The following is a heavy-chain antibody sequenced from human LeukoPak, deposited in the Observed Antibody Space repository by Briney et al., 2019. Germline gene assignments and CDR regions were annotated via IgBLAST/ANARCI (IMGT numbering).Heavy chain of an antibody. V-gene: IGHV4-4*09. CDR1: GGSISSFY. J-gene: IGHJ4*02. CDR3: ARRVKQQLVFDY. CDR2: IYTSGST. D-gene: IGHD6-13*01. Sequence: SETLSLTCTVSGGSISSFYWSWIRQPPGKGLEWIGYIYTSGSTNYNPSLKSRVTISVDTSKNQFSLKLSSVTAADTAVYYCARRVKQQLVFDYWGQGTLVTVSS.